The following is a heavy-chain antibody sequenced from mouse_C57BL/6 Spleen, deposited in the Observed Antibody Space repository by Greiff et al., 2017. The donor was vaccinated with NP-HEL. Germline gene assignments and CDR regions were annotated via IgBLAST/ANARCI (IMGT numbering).Heavy chain of an antibody. CDR2: IYPGSGNT. Sequence: VKLVESGAELVRPGASVKLSCKASGYTFTDYYINWVKQRPGQGLEWIARIYPGSGNTYYNEKFKGKATLTAEKSSSTAYMQLSSLTSEDSAVYFCARPLTGYFDVWGTGTTVTVSS. CDR1: GYTFTDYY. J-gene: IGHJ1*03. V-gene: IGHV1-76*01. CDR3: ARPLTGYFDV.